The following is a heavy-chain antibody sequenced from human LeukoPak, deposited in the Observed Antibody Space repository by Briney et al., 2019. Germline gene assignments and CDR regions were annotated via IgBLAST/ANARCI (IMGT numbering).Heavy chain of an antibody. Sequence: SETLPLTCTVSGGSISSSSYYWGWIRQPPGKGLEWIGSIYYSGSTYYNPSLKSRVTISVDTSKNQFSLKLSSVTAADTAVYYCARGPWCSSTSCYFLSWFDPWGQGTLVTVSS. CDR3: ARGPWCSSTSCYFLSWFDP. V-gene: IGHV4-39*07. J-gene: IGHJ5*02. CDR2: IYYSGST. D-gene: IGHD2-2*01. CDR1: GGSISSSSYY.